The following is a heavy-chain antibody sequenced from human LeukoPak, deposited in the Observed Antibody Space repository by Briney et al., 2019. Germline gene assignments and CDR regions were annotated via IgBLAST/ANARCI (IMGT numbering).Heavy chain of an antibody. Sequence: PGGSLRLSCAASGFTVSSNCTSWVRQAPGKGLEWVSVIYSGGSTYYADSVKGRFTISRDNSKNTLYLQMNSLRAEDTAVYYCARGLVYYDSSGYLYYWGQGTLVTASS. CDR3: ARGLVYYDSSGYLYY. CDR2: IYSGGST. V-gene: IGHV3-53*01. J-gene: IGHJ4*02. D-gene: IGHD3-22*01. CDR1: GFTVSSNC.